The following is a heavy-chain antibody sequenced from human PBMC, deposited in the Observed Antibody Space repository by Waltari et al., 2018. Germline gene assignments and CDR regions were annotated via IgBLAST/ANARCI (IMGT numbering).Heavy chain of an antibody. D-gene: IGHD2-15*01. CDR1: GGSISSHY. J-gene: IGHJ5*02. CDR3: ARLCSGGACRNWFDP. V-gene: IGHV4-59*11. CDR2: IYYRGST. Sequence: QVQLQESGPGLVKPSETLSLTCTISGGSISSHYWSWIRQPPGKGLEWIGYIYYRGSTNYNPSLKSRVAISMDTSKKQFSLKVNSVTAADTAVYYCARLCSGGACRNWFDPWGPGTLVTVSS.